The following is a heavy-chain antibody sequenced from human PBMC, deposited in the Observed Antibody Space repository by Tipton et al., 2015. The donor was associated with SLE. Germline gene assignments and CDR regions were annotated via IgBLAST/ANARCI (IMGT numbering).Heavy chain of an antibody. CDR3: ARYFYDSSGVCLFDL. CDR1: SGSVSSGAYY. D-gene: IGHD3-22*01. Sequence: TLSLTCTVSSGSVSSGAYYWSWIRQHPGKGLEWIGYVFSSGTTYYNPSLQGRLSMSLDTSKNQLSLQLSSVTSADTAVYYCARYFYDSSGVCLFDLWGQGTLVTFSS. CDR2: VFSSGTT. V-gene: IGHV4-31*03. J-gene: IGHJ4*02.